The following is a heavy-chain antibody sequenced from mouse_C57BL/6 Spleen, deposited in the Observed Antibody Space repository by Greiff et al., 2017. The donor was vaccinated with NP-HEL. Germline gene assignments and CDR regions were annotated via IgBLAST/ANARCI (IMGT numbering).Heavy chain of an antibody. V-gene: IGHV1-61*01. CDR2: IYPSDSET. Sequence: QVQLQQPGAELVRPGSSVKLSCKASGYTFTSYWMDWVKQRPGQGLEWIGNIYPSDSETHYNQKFKDKATLTVDKSSSTAYMQLSSLTSEDSAVNYCARGDRSGYVGYYAMDYWGQGTSVTVSS. CDR1: GYTFTSYW. CDR3: ARGDRSGYVGYYAMDY. D-gene: IGHD3-2*02. J-gene: IGHJ4*01.